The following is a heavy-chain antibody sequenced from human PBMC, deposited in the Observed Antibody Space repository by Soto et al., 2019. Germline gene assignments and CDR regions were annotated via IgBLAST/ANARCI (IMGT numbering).Heavy chain of an antibody. CDR3: ARDYYDSSGYYYYYYGMDV. Sequence: QVQLVQSGAEVKKPGASVKVSCKASGYTFTSYGISWVRQAPGQGLEWMGWISAYNGNTNYAQKLQGRVTMTTDTSKSTAYMELRSLRSDDTAVYYCARDYYDSSGYYYYYYGMDVWGQGTTVTVSS. D-gene: IGHD3-22*01. V-gene: IGHV1-18*01. CDR1: GYTFTSYG. J-gene: IGHJ6*02. CDR2: ISAYNGNT.